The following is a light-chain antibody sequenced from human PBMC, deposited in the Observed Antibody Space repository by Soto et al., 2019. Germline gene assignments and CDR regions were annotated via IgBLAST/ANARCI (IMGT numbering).Light chain of an antibody. J-gene: IGLJ1*01. CDR3: CSYSGSSTYV. Sequence: QSALTQFASVSGSPGQSITISCTGTSSDVGSYNLVSWYQQHPGKAPKLMIYEVSKRPSGVSNRFSGSKSGNTASLTISGLQAEDEADYYCCSYSGSSTYVFGTGTKLTV. CDR1: SSDVGSYNL. V-gene: IGLV2-23*02. CDR2: EVS.